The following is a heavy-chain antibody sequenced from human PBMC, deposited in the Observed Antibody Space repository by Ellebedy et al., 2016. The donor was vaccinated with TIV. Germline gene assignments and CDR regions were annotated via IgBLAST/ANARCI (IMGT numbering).Heavy chain of an antibody. CDR2: ISAYNGNT. Sequence: AASVKVSCKASGYTFTSYGISWVRQAPGQGLEWMGWISAYNGNTNYAQKLQGRVTMTTDTSTSTAYMELSSLRSEDTAVYYCARRVAGTAFDIWGQGTMVTVSS. CDR1: GYTFTSYG. J-gene: IGHJ3*02. D-gene: IGHD6-19*01. V-gene: IGHV1-18*01. CDR3: ARRVAGTAFDI.